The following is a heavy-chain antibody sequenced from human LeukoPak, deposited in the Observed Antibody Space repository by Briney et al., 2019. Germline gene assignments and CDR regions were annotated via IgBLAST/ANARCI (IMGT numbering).Heavy chain of an antibody. D-gene: IGHD3-22*01. CDR1: GYTFTSYG. V-gene: IGHV1-18*01. CDR2: ISAYNGNT. J-gene: IGHJ4*02. Sequence: ASVKVSCKASGYTFTSYGISWVRQAPGQGLEWMGWISAYNGNTNYAQKLQGRVTMTTDTSTSTAYMELRSLRSDDTAVYYCARDVAVSYYYDSSGYSFDYWGQGTLVTVSS. CDR3: ARDVAVSYYYDSSGYSFDY.